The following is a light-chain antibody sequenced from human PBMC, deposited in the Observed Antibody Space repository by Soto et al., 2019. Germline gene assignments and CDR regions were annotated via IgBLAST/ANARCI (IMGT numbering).Light chain of an antibody. CDR3: QQYNEYSWT. V-gene: IGKV1-27*01. Sequence: PSSLSAFVGDRVTITCRASQDIANFLAWYQQKPGKVPKLLIYAASTLQSGVPSRFSGSGSGTEFTLTISSLQPDDVATYYCQQYNEYSWTFGQGTKVDIK. CDR1: QDIANF. CDR2: AAS. J-gene: IGKJ1*01.